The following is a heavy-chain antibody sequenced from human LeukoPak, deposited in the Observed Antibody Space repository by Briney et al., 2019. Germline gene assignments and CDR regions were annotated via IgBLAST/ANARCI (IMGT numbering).Heavy chain of an antibody. V-gene: IGHV3-21*01. D-gene: IGHD3-22*01. CDR1: GFTFSSYH. J-gene: IGHJ4*02. CDR3: AKVGSSGYYLYYFDY. CDR2: IGSSGSYI. Sequence: GGSLRLSCEVSGFTFSSYHMNWVRQAPGKGLEWVSSIGSSGSYIYYADSLTGRFTISRDNAKNSLYLQMNSLRAEDTAVYYCAKVGSSGYYLYYFDYWGQGTLVTVSS.